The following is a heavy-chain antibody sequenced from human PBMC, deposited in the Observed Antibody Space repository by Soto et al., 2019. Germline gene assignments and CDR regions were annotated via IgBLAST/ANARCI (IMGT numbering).Heavy chain of an antibody. V-gene: IGHV4-31*03. CDR1: GASITRGGFL. J-gene: IGHJ4*02. CDR2: ISYNGRT. D-gene: IGHD3-16*02. CDR3: ARSEVVVIRIDI. Sequence: SETLSLTCSVSGASITRGGFLWTWIRQHPGKGLEWIGFISYNGRTSYNPSLESRVTISSDTSKNQFSLQLSSVTAADTAVYYCARSEVVVIRIDIWGQGTPVTVSS.